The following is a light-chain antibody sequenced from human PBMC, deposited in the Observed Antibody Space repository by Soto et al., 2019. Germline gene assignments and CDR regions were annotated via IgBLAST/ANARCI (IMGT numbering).Light chain of an antibody. J-gene: IGKJ1*01. V-gene: IGKV3-15*01. Sequence: EIVMTQSPATLSVSPGERATLSCRASQSVSSNLAWYQQKPGQAPRLLIYGASTRATGIPARFSVSGSGTYFTLPIASLLFKVFEFYNCHNKKNWLWTFGKGTRVDIK. CDR2: GAS. CDR1: QSVSSN. CDR3: HNKKNWLWT.